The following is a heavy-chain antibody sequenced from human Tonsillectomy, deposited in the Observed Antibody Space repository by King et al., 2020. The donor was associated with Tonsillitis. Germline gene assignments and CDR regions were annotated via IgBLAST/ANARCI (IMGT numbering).Heavy chain of an antibody. D-gene: IGHD3-10*01. J-gene: IGHJ4*02. Sequence: VQLQESGPGLVKPSETLSLTCTVSGGSISSYYWSWIRQPPAKGLEWIGYFYNSGSTNYNPSLKSRVTISVDTSKNRFSLKLSSVTAAYSAVYYCARGRGISPWGGSGSSYFDYWGQGALVTVSS. V-gene: IGHV4-59*01. CDR1: GGSISSYY. CDR3: ARGRGISPWGGSGSSYFDY. CDR2: FYNSGST.